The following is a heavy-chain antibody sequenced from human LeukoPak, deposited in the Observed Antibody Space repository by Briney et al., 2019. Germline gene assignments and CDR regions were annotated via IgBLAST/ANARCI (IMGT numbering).Heavy chain of an antibody. CDR2: IYYSGST. CDR1: GGSISSGGYY. Sequence: SETLSLTCTVSGGSISSGGYYRSWIRQHPGKGLEWIGYIYYSGSTYYNPSLKSRVTISVDTSKNQFSLKLSSVTAADTAVYYCARALCSSTSCYWFDPWGQGTLVTVSS. CDR3: ARALCSSTSCYWFDP. J-gene: IGHJ5*02. V-gene: IGHV4-31*03. D-gene: IGHD2-2*01.